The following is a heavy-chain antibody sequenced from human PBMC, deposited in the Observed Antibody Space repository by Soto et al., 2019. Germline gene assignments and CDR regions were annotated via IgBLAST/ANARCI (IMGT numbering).Heavy chain of an antibody. CDR3: ATFCHGGRCPDH. CDR2: IYYSGSS. Sequence: SETLSLTCTLSGASISSYYWTWIRQPPGKGLEWIGYIYYSGSSLYNPSLKSRVSFSIDTSKNQISLKLRSVTAADTAVYLCATFCHGGRCPDHWRQGTLVTVSS. J-gene: IGHJ4*02. D-gene: IGHD2-15*01. CDR1: GASISSYY. V-gene: IGHV4-59*01.